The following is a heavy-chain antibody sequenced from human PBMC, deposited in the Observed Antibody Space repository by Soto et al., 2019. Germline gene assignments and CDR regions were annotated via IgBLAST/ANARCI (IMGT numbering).Heavy chain of an antibody. CDR3: ASRGGFHDYGVPYFDY. D-gene: IGHD4-17*01. V-gene: IGHV4-4*02. J-gene: IGHJ4*02. CDR2: IYHSGST. Sequence: QVQLQESGPGLVKPSGTLSLTCAVSGGPISSSDWWSWVRQPPGKGLEWIGEIYHSGSTNYNPSLKSRVTISVDKSKNQFSLKLSSVTAADTAVYYCASRGGFHDYGVPYFDYWGQGTLVTVSS. CDR1: GGPISSSDW.